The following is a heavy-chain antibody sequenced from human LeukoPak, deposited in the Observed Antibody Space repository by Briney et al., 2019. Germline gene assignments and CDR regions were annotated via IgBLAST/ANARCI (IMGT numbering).Heavy chain of an antibody. V-gene: IGHV3-23*01. CDR2: ISGSGGST. J-gene: IGHJ1*01. Sequence: PGGSLRLSCAASGFTVSSNYMSWVRQAPGKGLEWVSAISGSGGSTYYADSVKGRFTISRDNSKNTLYLQMNSLRAEDTAVYYCAKALTYGGNSEYFQHWGQGTLVTVSS. CDR1: GFTVSSNY. D-gene: IGHD4-23*01. CDR3: AKALTYGGNSEYFQH.